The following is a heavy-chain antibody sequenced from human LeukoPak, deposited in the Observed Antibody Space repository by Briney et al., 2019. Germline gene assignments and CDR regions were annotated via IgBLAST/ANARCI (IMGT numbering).Heavy chain of an antibody. Sequence: ASVKVSCKASGYTFTTYDINWVRQATGQGLEWLGWMNPNSGNTGYAQKFQGRATVTRNISITTAYMELTNLRSEDTAVYYCARVAGNCGGDCYRLLYWGQGTLVTVSS. J-gene: IGHJ4*02. CDR2: MNPNSGNT. V-gene: IGHV1-8*01. CDR1: GYTFTTYD. CDR3: ARVAGNCGGDCYRLLY. D-gene: IGHD2-21*01.